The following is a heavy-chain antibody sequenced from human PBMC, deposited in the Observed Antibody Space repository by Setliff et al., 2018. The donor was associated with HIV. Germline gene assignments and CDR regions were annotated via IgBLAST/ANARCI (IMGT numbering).Heavy chain of an antibody. Sequence: PSETLSLTCTVSGGSIRSGSYYWSWIRQHPEKGLEWSGYIYHSGSTYYNPSLKSRVSISIDMSKNRFYLKLNSVTAADTAVDYCARDEGAGPVDSWGRGTLVTVSS. CDR1: GGSIRSGSYY. J-gene: IGHJ4*02. CDR3: ARDEGAGPVDS. CDR2: IYHSGST. D-gene: IGHD1-26*01. V-gene: IGHV4-31*03.